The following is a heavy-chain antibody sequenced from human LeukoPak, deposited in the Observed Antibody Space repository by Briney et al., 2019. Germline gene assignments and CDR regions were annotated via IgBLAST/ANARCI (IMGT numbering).Heavy chain of an antibody. CDR1: GFTFSSYA. V-gene: IGHV3-23*01. Sequence: GGSLRLSCAASGFTFSSYAMSWVRQAPGKGLESVSAISGSGGSTYYADSVKGRFTISRDNSKNTLYLQMNSLRAEDTAVYYCAKWGSYYYDSSGYPGPYYFDYWGQGTLVTVSS. J-gene: IGHJ4*02. CDR2: ISGSGGST. D-gene: IGHD3-22*01. CDR3: AKWGSYYYDSSGYPGPYYFDY.